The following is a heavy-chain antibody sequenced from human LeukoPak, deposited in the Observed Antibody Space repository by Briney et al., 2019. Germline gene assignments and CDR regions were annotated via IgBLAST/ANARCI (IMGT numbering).Heavy chain of an antibody. CDR2: INPDNGGT. CDR1: GYTFTGYY. CDR3: ARAQGGAAAGYSYYGLDV. V-gene: IGHV1-2*02. D-gene: IGHD6-13*01. J-gene: IGHJ6*02. Sequence: GSSVKVSCKASGYTFTGYYMHWLRQAPGQGGEWMGWINPDNGGTIYAENFQGRVTMARDTSISRAYMELSSLTSDDTAVYYCARAQGGAAAGYSYYGLDVWGQGTTVTVSS.